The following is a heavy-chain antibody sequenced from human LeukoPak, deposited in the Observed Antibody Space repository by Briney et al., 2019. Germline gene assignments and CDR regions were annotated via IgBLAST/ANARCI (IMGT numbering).Heavy chain of an antibody. CDR3: ARFYYGSGSYHYYMDV. CDR1: GHTFTSYG. D-gene: IGHD3-10*01. V-gene: IGHV1-18*01. CDR2: ISAYNGNT. Sequence: GASVKVSCKASGHTFTSYGISWVRQAPGQGLEWMGWISAYNGNTNYAQKLQGRVTMTTDTSTSTAYMELRSLRSDDTAVYYCARFYYGSGSYHYYMDVWGKGTTVTVSS. J-gene: IGHJ6*03.